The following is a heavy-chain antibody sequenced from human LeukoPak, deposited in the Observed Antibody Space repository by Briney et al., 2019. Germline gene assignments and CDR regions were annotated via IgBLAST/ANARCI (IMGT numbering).Heavy chain of an antibody. V-gene: IGHV4-59*01. D-gene: IGHD5-18*01. CDR1: GGSISSYY. CDR2: IYYSGST. J-gene: IGHJ4*02. Sequence: PSETLSLTSTVSGGSISSYYWSWLRQPPGKGLEWIGYIYYSGSTNYNPSLKSRVTISVDTSKNQFSLKLSSVTAADTAVYYCARGDSYGSPYYFDYWGQGTLVTVSS. CDR3: ARGDSYGSPYYFDY.